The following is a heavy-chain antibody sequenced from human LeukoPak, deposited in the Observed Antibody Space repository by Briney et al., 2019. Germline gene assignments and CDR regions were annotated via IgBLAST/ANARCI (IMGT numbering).Heavy chain of an antibody. Sequence: PSETLSLTCTVSGGSISSYYWSWVRQPPGKGLEWIGEIYHSGSTNYNPSLKSRVTISVDKSKNQFSLKLSSVAAADTAVYYCARVYVWATCGGDCYYYFDYWGQGTLVTVSS. CDR2: IYHSGST. D-gene: IGHD2-21*02. J-gene: IGHJ4*02. CDR3: ARVYVWATCGGDCYYYFDY. V-gene: IGHV4-4*02. CDR1: GGSISSYY.